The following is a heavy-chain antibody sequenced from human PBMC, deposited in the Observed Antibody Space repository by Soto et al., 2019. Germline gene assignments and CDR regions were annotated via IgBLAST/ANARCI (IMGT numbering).Heavy chain of an antibody. CDR1: GYTLTELS. J-gene: IGHJ5*02. D-gene: IGHD3-3*01. V-gene: IGHV1-24*01. Sequence: ASVKVSCKVSGYTLTELSMHWVRQAPGKGLEWMGGFDPEDGEKIYAQKFQGRVTMTEDISTDTAYMELSSLRSEDTAVYYCATYYDFWSGFRGYNWFDPWGQGTLVTVSS. CDR3: ATYYDFWSGFRGYNWFDP. CDR2: FDPEDGEK.